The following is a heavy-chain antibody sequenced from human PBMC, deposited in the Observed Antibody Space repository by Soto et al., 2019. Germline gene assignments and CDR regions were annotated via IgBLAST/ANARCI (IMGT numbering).Heavy chain of an antibody. Sequence: GESLKISCKGSGYSFTSYWIGWVRQMPGKGLEWMGIIYPGDSDTRYSPSFQGQVTISADKSISTAYLQWSSLKASDTAMYYCARPAAPQMRSSPYYHYGMDVWGQGTTVTVSS. V-gene: IGHV5-51*01. CDR1: GYSFTSYW. CDR2: IYPGDSDT. J-gene: IGHJ6*02. CDR3: ARPAAPQMRSSPYYHYGMDV. D-gene: IGHD6-25*01.